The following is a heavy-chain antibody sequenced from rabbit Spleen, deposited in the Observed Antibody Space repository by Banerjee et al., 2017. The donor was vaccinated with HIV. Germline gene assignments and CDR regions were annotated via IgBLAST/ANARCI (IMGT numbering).Heavy chain of an antibody. CDR3: TRDDGSGHYIDGYFNL. CDR1: GFSFNSGYD. CDR2: IYTGNGKN. J-gene: IGHJ4*01. V-gene: IGHV1S45*01. Sequence: QEQLVESGGGLVKPGASLTLICTASGFSFNSGYDMSWVRQAPGKGLEWIGFIYTGNGKNYYASWAKGRFTISKTSSTTVTLQVTSLTAADTATYFCTRDDGSGHYIDGYFNLWGQGTLVTVS. D-gene: IGHD1-1*01.